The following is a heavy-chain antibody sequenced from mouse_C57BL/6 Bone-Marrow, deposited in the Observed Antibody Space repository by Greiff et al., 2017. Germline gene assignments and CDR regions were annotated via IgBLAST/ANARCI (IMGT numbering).Heavy chain of an antibody. Sequence: EVMLVESGGGLVKPGGSLKLSCAASGFTFSSYAMSWVRQTPEKRLAWVATISDGGSYTYYPDNVKGRFTISRDNAKNNLYLQMSHLKSEDTAMYYCARDLLCYYGFDYWGQGTTRTVSS. CDR2: ISDGGSYT. J-gene: IGHJ2*01. CDR3: ARDLLCYYGFDY. V-gene: IGHV5-4*01. D-gene: IGHD1-1*01. CDR1: GFTFSSYA.